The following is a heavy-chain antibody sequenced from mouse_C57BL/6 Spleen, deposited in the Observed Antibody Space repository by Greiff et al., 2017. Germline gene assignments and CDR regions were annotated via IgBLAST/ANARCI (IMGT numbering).Heavy chain of an antibody. CDR1: GYTFTSYW. Sequence: QVQLQQPGAELVKPGASVKVSCKASGYTFTSYWMHWVKQRPGQGLEWIGRIHPSDSDTNYNQKFKGKATLTVYKSSSTAYMQLSSLTSEDSAVYYSARSSTVEYYVDYWGQGTTLTVYS. J-gene: IGHJ2*01. CDR2: IHPSDSDT. V-gene: IGHV1-74*01. D-gene: IGHD1-1*01. CDR3: ARSSTVEYYVDY.